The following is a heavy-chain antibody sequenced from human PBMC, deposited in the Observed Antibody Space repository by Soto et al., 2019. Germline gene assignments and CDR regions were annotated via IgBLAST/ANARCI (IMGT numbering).Heavy chain of an antibody. D-gene: IGHD5-12*01. CDR3: ARGFSYSGYDA. CDR2: INPSGGRT. V-gene: IGHV1-46*01. J-gene: IGHJ5*02. CDR1: GYTFTSYY. Sequence: GASVKVSCKASGYTFTSYYIHWVRQARGQGLEWMGIINPSGGRTSYAQRFQGRVTMTRDTSTSTVYMELSSLRSEDTALYYCARGFSYSGYDAWGQGTVVTASS.